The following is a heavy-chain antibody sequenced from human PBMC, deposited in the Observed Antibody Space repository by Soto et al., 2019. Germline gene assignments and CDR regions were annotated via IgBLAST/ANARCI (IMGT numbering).Heavy chain of an antibody. CDR1: GFTFSRYA. Sequence: PGGSLRLSCAGSGFTFSRYAMSWIRQTPGTGLEWVAAITNGGGNTYSADSVKGRFTISRDNSKNTLYLQMNSLRAEDTAVYFCAKGSASGSPYYIDLWGQGTLVTVSS. J-gene: IGHJ4*02. CDR3: AKGSASGSPYYIDL. CDR2: ITNGGGNT. D-gene: IGHD3-10*01. V-gene: IGHV3-23*01.